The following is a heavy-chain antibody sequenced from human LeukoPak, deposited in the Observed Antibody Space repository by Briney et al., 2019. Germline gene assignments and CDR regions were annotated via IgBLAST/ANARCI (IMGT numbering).Heavy chain of an antibody. CDR3: AKTSLAAATSDY. CDR1: GFTFSNYA. D-gene: IGHD6-25*01. CDR2: ISGSGGGT. V-gene: IGHV3-23*01. Sequence: GGSLRLSCAASGFTFSNYAVSWVRQAPGKGLEWVSGISGSGGGTYYADSVKGRFIISRDNSKNTVYLQMNSLRVEDTAVYYCAKTSLAAATSDYWGRGTLVTVSS. J-gene: IGHJ4*02.